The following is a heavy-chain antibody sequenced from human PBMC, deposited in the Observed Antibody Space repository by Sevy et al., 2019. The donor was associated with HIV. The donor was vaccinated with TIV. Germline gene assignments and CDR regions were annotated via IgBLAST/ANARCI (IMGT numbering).Heavy chain of an antibody. D-gene: IGHD6-19*01. J-gene: IGHJ3*02. CDR3: ASSVNSGWSGAFDI. CDR2: INEDRSEK. V-gene: IGHV3-7*01. Sequence: GGSLRLSCAVSGFTFSNYWMSWVRQAPGKGLEWVANINEDRSEKYYVGSVKGRFTISRDNARNSLYLEMNNLRTEDTAVYYCASSVNSGWSGAFDIWGQGTIVTVSS. CDR1: GFTFSNYW.